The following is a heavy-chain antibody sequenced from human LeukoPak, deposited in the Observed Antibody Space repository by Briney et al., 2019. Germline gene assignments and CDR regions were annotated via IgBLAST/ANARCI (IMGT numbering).Heavy chain of an antibody. CDR2: IYYSGST. CDR3: ARDGRTYGDYGKFDP. V-gene: IGHV4-59*12. D-gene: IGHD4-17*01. J-gene: IGHJ5*02. Sequence: SETLSLTCTVSGGSISSYYWSWIRQPPGKGLEWIGYIYYSGSTNYNPSLKSRVTISVDKSKNQFSLKLSSVTAADTAVYYCARDGRTYGDYGKFDPWGQGTLVTVSS. CDR1: GGSISSYY.